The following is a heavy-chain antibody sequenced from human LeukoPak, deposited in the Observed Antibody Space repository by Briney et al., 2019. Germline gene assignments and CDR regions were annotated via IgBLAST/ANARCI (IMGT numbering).Heavy chain of an antibody. CDR1: GFTFSSYA. Sequence: PGGSLRLSCAASGFTFSSYAMHWVRQAPGKGLEWVAVISYDGSNKYYADSVKGRFTISRDNSKNTLYLQMNSLRAEDTAVYYCAEGGSYFDYWGQGTLVTVSS. CDR2: ISYDGSNK. V-gene: IGHV3-30*04. D-gene: IGHD1-26*01. J-gene: IGHJ4*02. CDR3: AEGGSYFDY.